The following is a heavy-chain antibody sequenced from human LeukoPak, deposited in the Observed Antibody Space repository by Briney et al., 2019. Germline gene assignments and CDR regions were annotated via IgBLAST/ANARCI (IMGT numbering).Heavy chain of an antibody. J-gene: IGHJ4*02. Sequence: SETLSLTCTVSGGSISSGDYYWSWIRQPPGKGLEWIGYIYYSGSTYYNPSLKSRVTISVDTSKNQFSLKLSSVTAADTAVYYCAREDYDFWSGYSSGFDCWGQGTLVTVSS. D-gene: IGHD3-3*01. CDR2: IYYSGST. CDR3: AREDYDFWSGYSSGFDC. CDR1: GGSISSGDYY. V-gene: IGHV4-30-4*01.